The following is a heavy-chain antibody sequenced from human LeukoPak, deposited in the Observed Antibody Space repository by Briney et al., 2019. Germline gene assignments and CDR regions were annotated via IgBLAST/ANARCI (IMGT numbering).Heavy chain of an antibody. CDR2: ISGSGGST. V-gene: IGHV3-23*01. CDR1: GFTFSSYA. CDR3: AKGYYSSGYNWFDP. D-gene: IGHD3-10*01. J-gene: IGHJ5*02. Sequence: GGSLRLSCAASGFTFSSYAMIRGRQAPGEGVEGGSGISGSGGSTYYADSVKGLFTISSDNSKNTLYLQMNSLRAEDTAAYYCAKGYYSSGYNWFDPWGQGTLVTVSS.